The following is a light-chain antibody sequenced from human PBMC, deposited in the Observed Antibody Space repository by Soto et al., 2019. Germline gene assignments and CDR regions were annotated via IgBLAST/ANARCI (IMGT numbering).Light chain of an antibody. CDR2: RAS. V-gene: IGKV1-12*01. CDR1: EAIASW. J-gene: IGKJ3*01. CDR3: QQANSFPFT. Sequence: DIQMTQSPSSVSASVGDRVTITCRASEAIASWVAWYQQKPGKAPKVLIYRASTLQSGVPSRFSGSGSGTDFNLTISSLQHEDFATYYCQQANSFPFTFGPGTKVYIK.